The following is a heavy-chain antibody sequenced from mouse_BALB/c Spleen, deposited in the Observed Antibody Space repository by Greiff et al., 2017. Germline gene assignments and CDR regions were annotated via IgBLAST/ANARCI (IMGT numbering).Heavy chain of an antibody. CDR1: GYTFTSYY. CDR3: TRGLLEDWDFDV. D-gene: IGHD2-3*01. CDR2: INPSNGGT. J-gene: IGHJ1*01. V-gene: IGHV1S81*02. Sequence: VQLQQSGAELVKPGASVKLSCQASGYTFTSYYMYWVKQRPGQGLEWIGEINPSNGGTNFNEKFKSKATLTVDKSSSTAYMQLSSLTSEDSAVYYCTRGLLEDWDFDVWGAGTTVTVSA.